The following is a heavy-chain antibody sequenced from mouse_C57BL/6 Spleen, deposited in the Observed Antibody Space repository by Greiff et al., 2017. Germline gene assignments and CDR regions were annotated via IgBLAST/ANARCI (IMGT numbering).Heavy chain of an antibody. CDR1: GYSITSGYY. J-gene: IGHJ3*01. V-gene: IGHV3-6*01. CDR3: ARDYYDYDERDGLFAY. D-gene: IGHD2-4*01. Sequence: VQLQQSGPGLVKPSQSLSLTCSVTGYSITSGYYWNWIRQFPGNKLEWMGYISYDGSNNYNPSLKNRISITRDTSKNQFFLKLNSVTTEDTATYYCARDYYDYDERDGLFAYWGQGTLVTVSA. CDR2: ISYDGSN.